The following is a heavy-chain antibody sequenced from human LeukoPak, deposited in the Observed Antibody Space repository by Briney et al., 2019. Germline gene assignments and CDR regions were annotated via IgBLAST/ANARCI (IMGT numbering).Heavy chain of an antibody. V-gene: IGHV4-39*01. CDR2: SNSGTT. CDR3: ARRPNLPADAGDYWRFDL. D-gene: IGHD4-17*01. CDR1: GVSVSASFYY. J-gene: IGHJ3*01. Sequence: SETLSLTCTVSGVSVSASFYYWAGSASPQRRAWNGLQISNSGTTYYNPSLKSRVTISVDTSKNEFSLKLRSVTAADTAVYYCARRPNLPADAGDYWRFDLWGHGTMVTVSS.